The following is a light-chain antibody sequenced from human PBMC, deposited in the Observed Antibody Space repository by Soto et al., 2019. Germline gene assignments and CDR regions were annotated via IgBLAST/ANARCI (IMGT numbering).Light chain of an antibody. J-gene: IGLJ2*01. Sequence: QSVLTQPASVSGSPGQSITISCTGTSSDVGSYNLVSWYQQHPGKAPKLMIYEGSKWPSGVSNRFSGSKSGNTASLTISGLQAEDEADYYCCSYAGRSTLVFGGGTKVTVL. V-gene: IGLV2-23*01. CDR2: EGS. CDR1: SSDVGSYNL. CDR3: CSYAGRSTLV.